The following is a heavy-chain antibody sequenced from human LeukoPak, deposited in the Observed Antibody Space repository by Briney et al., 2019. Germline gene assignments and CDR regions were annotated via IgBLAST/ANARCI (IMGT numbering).Heavy chain of an antibody. J-gene: IGHJ3*02. V-gene: IGHV3-53*01. Sequence: PGGSLRLSCAASGFTVSSNYMSWVRQPPGKGLEWVSEIYSDGSTYYAASVKGRFSISRDNSKNTVSLQMNSLRAEDTAVYYCARDLREHGVFDIWGQGTMVTVSS. D-gene: IGHD1-26*01. CDR1: GFTVSSNY. CDR2: IYSDGST. CDR3: ARDLREHGVFDI.